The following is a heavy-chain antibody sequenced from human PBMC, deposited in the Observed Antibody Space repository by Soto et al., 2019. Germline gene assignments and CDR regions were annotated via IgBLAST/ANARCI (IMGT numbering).Heavy chain of an antibody. D-gene: IGHD6-13*01. Sequence: GGSLRLSCAASGFTFDDYAMHWVRQAPGKGLEWVSGISWNSGSIGYADSVKGRFTISRDNAKNSLYLQMNSLRAEDTALYYCAISGIAAAGTFDYWGQGTLVTVSS. CDR1: GFTFDDYA. CDR3: AISGIAAAGTFDY. J-gene: IGHJ4*02. V-gene: IGHV3-9*01. CDR2: ISWNSGSI.